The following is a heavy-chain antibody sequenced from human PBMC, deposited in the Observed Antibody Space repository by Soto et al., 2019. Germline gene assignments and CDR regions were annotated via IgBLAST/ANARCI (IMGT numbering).Heavy chain of an antibody. D-gene: IGHD2-2*01. CDR1: GYTFTSYG. V-gene: IGHV1-18*04. CDR2: ISAYNGNT. J-gene: IGHJ5*02. CDR3: ARDGFGPYCSSTSCYNLIGFGP. Sequence: ASVKVSCKASGYTFTSYGISWVRQAPGQGLEWMGWISAYNGNTNYAQKLQGRVTMTTDTSTSTAYMELRSLRSDDTAVYYCARDGFGPYCSSTSCYNLIGFGPWGQGTLVTVSS.